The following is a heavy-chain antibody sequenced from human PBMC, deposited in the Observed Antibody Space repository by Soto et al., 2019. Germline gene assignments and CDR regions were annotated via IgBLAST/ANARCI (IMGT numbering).Heavy chain of an antibody. Sequence: PGGSLRLSCVASGLTFRSSWMHWVRQAPGKGLVWLSQIRPDGSDTFYADSVKGRLAISRDNAKNTLYLQVNNLRTEDTAVYYCAVGYWISSSCKTLDPWGQGTQVTGSS. D-gene: IGHD2-2*01. J-gene: IGHJ5*02. V-gene: IGHV3-74*01. CDR1: GLTFRSSW. CDR2: IRPDGSDT. CDR3: AVGYWISSSCKTLDP.